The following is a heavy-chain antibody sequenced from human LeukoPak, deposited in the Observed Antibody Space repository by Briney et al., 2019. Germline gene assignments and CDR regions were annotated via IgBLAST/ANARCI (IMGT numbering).Heavy chain of an antibody. Sequence: KPGGSLRISCAASGFTFSNTWMSWVRQAPGKGLEWVGSFKRKTDGRTTDYAAPVKGRFTITRDDSKNTLYLQMNSLKAEDTAVYYCTTGLRAADTIGGLGTLVTVSS. J-gene: IGHJ4*02. CDR2: FKRKTDGRTT. V-gene: IGHV3-15*01. D-gene: IGHD6-13*01. CDR1: GFTFSNTW. CDR3: TTGLRAADTI.